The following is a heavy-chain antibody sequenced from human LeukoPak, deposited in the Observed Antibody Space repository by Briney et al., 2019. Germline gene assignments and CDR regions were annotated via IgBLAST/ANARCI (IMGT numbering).Heavy chain of an antibody. CDR3: ATLARYAFDI. V-gene: IGHV3-53*01. CDR1: GVTVSINY. Sequence: GGSLRLSCAASGVTVSINYMGWVRQAPGKGLEWVSVINSGGGKYYADSVKGRFTISRDNSKNTLYLQMKSLRAEGTAVYYCATLARYAFDIWGQGTMVTVSS. D-gene: IGHD5-12*01. CDR2: INSGGGK. J-gene: IGHJ3*02.